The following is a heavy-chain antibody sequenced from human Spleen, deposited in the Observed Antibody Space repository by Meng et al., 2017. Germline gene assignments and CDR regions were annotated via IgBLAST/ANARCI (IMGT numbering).Heavy chain of an antibody. Sequence: PQRQESGPGLVRPSEALSLPCSVSGGSISTSGYYWGWIRQPPGKGLEWIGSIGHSGFTYYTPSLKSRVTVSIDTSRNQFSLWLTSVTAADTAVYYCVRSSAWVRTGFDPWGQGTLVTVSS. CDR2: IGHSGFT. CDR3: VRSSAWVRTGFDP. CDR1: GGSISTSGYY. V-gene: IGHV4-39*01. D-gene: IGHD6-19*01. J-gene: IGHJ5*02.